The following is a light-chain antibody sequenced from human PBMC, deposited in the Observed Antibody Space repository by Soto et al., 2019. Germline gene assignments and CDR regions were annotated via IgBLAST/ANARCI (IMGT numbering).Light chain of an antibody. CDR2: EVS. CDR1: SSDVGGYNY. V-gene: IGLV2-14*01. Sequence: QSALTQPASVSGSPGQSITISCTGTSSDVGGYNYVSWYQHHPGKAPKLMIYEVSNRPSGVSNRFSGSKSGNTASLTISGLQAEDEADYYCNSYSRSSTWVFGGGTKVTVL. J-gene: IGLJ3*02. CDR3: NSYSRSSTWV.